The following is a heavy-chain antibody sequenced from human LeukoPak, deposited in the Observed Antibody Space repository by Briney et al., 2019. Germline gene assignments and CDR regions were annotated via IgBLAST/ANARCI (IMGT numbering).Heavy chain of an antibody. Sequence: SETLSFSCTVSGGSISSYYWSWIRQPPGKGLEWIGYIYYSGSTYYNPSLKSRVTISVDTSKNQFSLKLSSVTATDTAVYYCARGGTRGFDYWGQGTLVTVSS. CDR3: ARGGTRGFDY. CDR1: GGSISSYY. D-gene: IGHD3-16*01. V-gene: IGHV4-59*12. CDR2: IYYSGST. J-gene: IGHJ4*02.